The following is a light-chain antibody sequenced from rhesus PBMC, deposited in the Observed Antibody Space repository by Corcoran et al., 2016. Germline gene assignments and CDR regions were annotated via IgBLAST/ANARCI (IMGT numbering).Light chain of an antibody. CDR3: CSYRGGRPYI. V-gene: IGLV2S9*01. Sequence: QSALTQPRSVSKSLGQSVTISCSGVSDDVGGYSDVSWYQQFSGTAPRLLIYDVRKRPSGVSDRFSGSKSANTASLTISGLQAEDEADYYCCSYRGGRPYIFDAGTRLTVL. CDR2: DVR. CDR1: SDDVGGYSD. J-gene: IGLJ1*01.